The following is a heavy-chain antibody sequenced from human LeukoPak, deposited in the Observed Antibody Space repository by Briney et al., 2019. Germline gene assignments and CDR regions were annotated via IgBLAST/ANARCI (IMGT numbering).Heavy chain of an antibody. D-gene: IGHD6-19*01. CDR2: TSGSGGST. Sequence: SGGSLRLSCAASGFTFSSYAMSWVRQAPGKGLEWVSATSGSGGSTYYADSVKGRFTISRDNSKNTLYLQMNSLRAEDTAVYYCAKDQIAVAGFVGIQRPGDFDYWGQGTLVTVSS. J-gene: IGHJ4*02. V-gene: IGHV3-23*01. CDR3: AKDQIAVAGFVGIQRPGDFDY. CDR1: GFTFSSYA.